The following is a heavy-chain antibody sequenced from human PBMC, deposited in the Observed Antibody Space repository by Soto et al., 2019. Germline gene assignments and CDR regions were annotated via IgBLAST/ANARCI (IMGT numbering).Heavy chain of an antibody. D-gene: IGHD2-21*01. J-gene: IGHJ4*02. Sequence: QVQLQESGPGLVKPSETLSLTCTVSGGSISSYYWSWIRQPPGKGLGWIGYIYYSGSTNYNPSLKSRVTISVDTSKNQFSLKLSSVTAADTAVYHCARRWGGTFDYWGQGTLVTVSS. CDR1: GGSISSYY. V-gene: IGHV4-59*01. CDR2: IYYSGST. CDR3: ARRWGGTFDY.